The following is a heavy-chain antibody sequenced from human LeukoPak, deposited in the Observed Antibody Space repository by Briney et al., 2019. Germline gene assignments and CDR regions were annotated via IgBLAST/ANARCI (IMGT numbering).Heavy chain of an antibody. CDR1: GFSFSSYG. Sequence: GGSLRLSCVASGFSFSSYGVHWVRQPPGKGLEWVAVIWYDGTNENYADSVKGRFTISRDNFKNTLYLQMNNLRAEDTAVFYCASHGGLWGQGTLVTVSS. D-gene: IGHD5-12*01. CDR2: IWYDGTNE. J-gene: IGHJ4*02. V-gene: IGHV3-33*01. CDR3: ASHGGL.